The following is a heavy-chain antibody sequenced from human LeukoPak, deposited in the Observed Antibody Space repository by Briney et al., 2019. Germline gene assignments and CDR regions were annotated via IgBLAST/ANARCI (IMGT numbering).Heavy chain of an antibody. D-gene: IGHD3-22*01. J-gene: IGHJ3*02. CDR2: INPSGGST. Sequence: ASVKVSCKASGGTFSSYAISWVRQAPGQGLEWMGIINPSGGSTSYAQKFQGRVTMTRDMSTSTVYMELSSLRSEDTAVYYCARDSDSSSDAFDIWGQGTMVTVSS. CDR1: GGTFSSYA. V-gene: IGHV1-46*01. CDR3: ARDSDSSSDAFDI.